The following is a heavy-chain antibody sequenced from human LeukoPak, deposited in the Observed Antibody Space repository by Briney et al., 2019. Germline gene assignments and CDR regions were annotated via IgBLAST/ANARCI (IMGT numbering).Heavy chain of an antibody. CDR3: TTVSHSWFDP. Sequence: GGSLRLSCAASGLPFSNYWMSWVRQAPGKGLEWVANIKQDGSEEYYVDSVKGRFTISRDNAKNSLYLQMNSLRAEDTAVYYCTTVSHSWFDPWGQGTLVTVSS. CDR2: IKQDGSEE. D-gene: IGHD1-14*01. V-gene: IGHV3-7*02. J-gene: IGHJ5*02. CDR1: GLPFSNYW.